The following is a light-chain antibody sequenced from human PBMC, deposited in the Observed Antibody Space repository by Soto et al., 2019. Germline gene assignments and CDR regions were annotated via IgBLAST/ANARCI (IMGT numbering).Light chain of an antibody. CDR3: HQYGDSPPFT. CDR2: DAS. V-gene: IGKV3-20*01. Sequence: EVVLTQSPDTLSSSPGERVTLSCRASQTIINNYLAWYQQKPGQAPRLLIYDASTRATGITDRFSGSESGTDFTLTISRLEPEDFAMYYCHQYGDSPPFTFGQGTRLDIK. J-gene: IGKJ5*01. CDR1: QTIINNY.